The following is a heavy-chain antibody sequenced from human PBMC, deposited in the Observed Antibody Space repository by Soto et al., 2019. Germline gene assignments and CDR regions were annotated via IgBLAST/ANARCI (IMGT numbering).Heavy chain of an antibody. CDR2: IYYSGST. V-gene: IGHV4-59*01. J-gene: IGHJ3*02. Sequence: QVQLQESGPGLVKPSETLSLTCTVSGGSISSYYWSWIRQPPGKGLEWIGYIYYSGSTNYNPSLTSXXTXSXXTSKNQFSLKLSSVTAADTAVYYCSREDPPDAFDIWGQGTMVTVSS. CDR1: GGSISSYY. CDR3: SREDPPDAFDI.